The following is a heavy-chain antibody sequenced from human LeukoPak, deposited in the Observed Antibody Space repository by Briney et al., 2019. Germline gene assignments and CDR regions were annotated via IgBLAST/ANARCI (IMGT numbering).Heavy chain of an antibody. Sequence: PGGSLRLSCAASGFTFSSYAMTWVRQAPGKGLEWVSAISGSGGSTYYADSVKGRFTISRDNSKNTVYLQMSSLRAEDTAVYLCARTAMGDYVRIPNDYWGQGTLVTVSS. D-gene: IGHD4-17*01. CDR3: ARTAMGDYVRIPNDY. CDR2: ISGSGGST. J-gene: IGHJ4*02. V-gene: IGHV3-23*01. CDR1: GFTFSSYA.